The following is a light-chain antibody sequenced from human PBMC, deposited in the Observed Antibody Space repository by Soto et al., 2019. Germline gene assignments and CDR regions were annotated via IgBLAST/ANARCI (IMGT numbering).Light chain of an antibody. V-gene: IGLV2-23*02. CDR1: SSDVGNYNL. CDR2: EVT. CDR3: CSDADTSTYV. J-gene: IGLJ1*01. Sequence: QSVLTQPASVSGSPGQSITISCTGTSSDVGNYNLVSWYQQHPGKAPKLMIYEVTKRPSGVSDRFSGSKSGNTASLTISGLQAVDEEDYYFCSDADTSTYVCATGPKVTVL.